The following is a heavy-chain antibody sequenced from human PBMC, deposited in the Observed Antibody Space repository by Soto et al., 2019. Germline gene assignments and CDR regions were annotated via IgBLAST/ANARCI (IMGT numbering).Heavy chain of an antibody. CDR2: IYYSGST. V-gene: IGHV4-31*03. D-gene: IGHD2-8*02. Sequence: SETLSLTCTVSGGSISSGGYYWSWIRQHPGKGLEWIGYIYYSGSTYYNPSPKSRVTISVDTSKNQFSLKLSSVTAADTAVYYCASGGVDPVYHPFDYWGQGTLVTVSS. CDR3: ASGGVDPVYHPFDY. CDR1: GGSISSGGYY. J-gene: IGHJ4*02.